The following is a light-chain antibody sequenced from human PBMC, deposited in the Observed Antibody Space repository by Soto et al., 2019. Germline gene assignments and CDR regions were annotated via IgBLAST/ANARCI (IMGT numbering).Light chain of an antibody. CDR2: DVS. Sequence: QSALTQPASVSGSPGQSITISCTGTSSDVGSYNLVSWYQQHPGKAPKVMIYDVSNRPSGVSNRFSGSKSGNTASLTISGLQAEDEAEYYCSSYTSSSPYVFGTGTKLTVL. J-gene: IGLJ1*01. CDR3: SSYTSSSPYV. CDR1: SSDVGSYNL. V-gene: IGLV2-14*02.